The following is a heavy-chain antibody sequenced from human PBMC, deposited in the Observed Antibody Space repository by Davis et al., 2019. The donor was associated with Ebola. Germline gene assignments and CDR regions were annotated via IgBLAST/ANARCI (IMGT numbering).Heavy chain of an antibody. D-gene: IGHD6-6*01. J-gene: IGHJ6*02. Sequence: GESLKISCAASGVTFSRYWMHWVRQAPGKGLVWVSRINSDGSTRNYADSVKGRFTFSRDNAKNTLYLQINSLRAEDTAVYYCATRRTPYGLDVWGQGTTVTVSS. CDR2: INSDGSTR. CDR1: GVTFSRYW. V-gene: IGHV3-74*01. CDR3: ATRRTPYGLDV.